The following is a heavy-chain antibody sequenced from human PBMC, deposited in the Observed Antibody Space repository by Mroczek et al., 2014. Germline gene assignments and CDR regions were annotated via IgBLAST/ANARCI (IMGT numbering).Heavy chain of an antibody. D-gene: IGHD3-10*01. CDR1: GYTFTSYG. J-gene: IGHJ4*02. CDR3: ARVRGTVKRKPGFGELTTFDY. V-gene: IGHV1-18*01. Sequence: QVQLVQSGAEVKKPGASVKVSCKASGYTFTSYGISWVRQAPGQGLEWMGWISAYNGNTNYAQKLQGRVTMTTDTSTSTAYMELRSLRSDDTAVYYCARVRGTVKRKPGFGELTTFDYWGQGTLVTVSS. CDR2: ISAYNGNT.